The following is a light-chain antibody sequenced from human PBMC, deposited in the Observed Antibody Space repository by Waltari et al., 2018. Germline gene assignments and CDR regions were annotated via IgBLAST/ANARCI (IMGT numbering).Light chain of an antibody. V-gene: IGKV1-5*03. CDR2: EAC. J-gene: IGKJ2*03. CDR1: PSVSW. CDR3: QQYDTYSPHS. Sequence: DIQMTQSPSTLSASVGDTVPITCRASPSVSWLAWYQQKPGEAPKLLIYEACTLERGVPSRFSGRGSGTEFNLTISSLQTDDFATFFCQQYDTYSPHSFGQGTKLEIK.